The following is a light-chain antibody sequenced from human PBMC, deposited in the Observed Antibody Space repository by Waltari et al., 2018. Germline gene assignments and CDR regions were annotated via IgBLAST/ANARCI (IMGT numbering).Light chain of an antibody. CDR1: NIGSKS. V-gene: IGLV3-21*04. CDR3: QGWDSSSDPVV. CDR2: YDS. J-gene: IGLJ2*01. Sequence: SYVLTQPPSVSVAPGKTARITCGGNNIGSKSVHWYQQKPGQAPVRVIYYDSDRASGIPERFSGSNSGNTATLTISRVEAGDEADYYCQGWDSSSDPVVFGGGTKLTVL.